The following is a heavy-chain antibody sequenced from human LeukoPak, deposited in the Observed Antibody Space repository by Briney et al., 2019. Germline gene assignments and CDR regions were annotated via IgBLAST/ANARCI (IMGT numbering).Heavy chain of an antibody. CDR1: GLTFSSYA. CDR3: AKDPRRRDGYALNGMDV. J-gene: IGHJ6*02. V-gene: IGHV3-23*01. Sequence: GGSLRLSCAASGLTFSSYAMSWVRQAPGKGLDWVSAISGSGGSTYYADSVKGRFTISRDNSKNTLYLQMNSLRAEDTAVYYCAKDPRRRDGYALNGMDVWGQGTTVTVSS. CDR2: ISGSGGST. D-gene: IGHD5-12*01.